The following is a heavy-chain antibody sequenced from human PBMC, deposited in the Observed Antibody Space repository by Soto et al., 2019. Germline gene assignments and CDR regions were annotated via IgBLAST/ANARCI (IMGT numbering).Heavy chain of an antibody. J-gene: IGHJ6*02. D-gene: IGHD1-26*01. CDR3: ARDLARVVGAIPFYYYGMDV. CDR2: IHTSGST. CDR1: GGSISSYY. V-gene: IGHV4-4*07. Sequence: SETLSLTCTVSGGSISSYYWSWIRQPAGKGLEWIGRIHTSGSTNYNPSLKSRVTMSVDTSKNQFSLKLSSVTAADTAVYYCARDLARVVGAIPFYYYGMDVWGQGTTVTVSS.